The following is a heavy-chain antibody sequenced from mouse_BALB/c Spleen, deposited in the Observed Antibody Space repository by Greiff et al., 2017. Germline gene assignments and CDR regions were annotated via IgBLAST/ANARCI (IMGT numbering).Heavy chain of an antibody. CDR1: GYTFTSYV. J-gene: IGHJ1*01. CDR2: INPYNDGT. Sequence: EVQRVESGPELVKPGASVKMSCKASGYTFTSYVMHWVKQKPGQGLEWIGYINPYNDGTKYNEKFKGKATLTSDKSSSTAYMELSSLTSEDSAVYYCARGGGYDGYFDVWGAGTTVTVSS. V-gene: IGHV1-14*01. D-gene: IGHD2-2*01. CDR3: ARGGGYDGYFDV.